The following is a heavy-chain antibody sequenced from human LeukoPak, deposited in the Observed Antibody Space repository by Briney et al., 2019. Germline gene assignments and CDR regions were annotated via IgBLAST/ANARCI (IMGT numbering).Heavy chain of an antibody. D-gene: IGHD2-2*01. Sequence: RSETLSLTCTVSGGSISSSSYYWGWIRQPPGKGLEWIGSIYYSGSTYYNPSLKSRVTISVDTSKNQFSLKLSSVTAADTAVYYCAREACSSTSCYFDYWGQGTLVTVSS. CDR2: IYYSGST. V-gene: IGHV4-39*07. J-gene: IGHJ4*02. CDR1: GGSISSSSYY. CDR3: AREACSSTSCYFDY.